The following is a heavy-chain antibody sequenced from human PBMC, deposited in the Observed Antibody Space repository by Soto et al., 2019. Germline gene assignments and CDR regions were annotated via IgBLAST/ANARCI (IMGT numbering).Heavy chain of an antibody. V-gene: IGHV3-7*05. D-gene: IGHD7-27*01. CDR1: GFTFSSYW. Sequence: GGSLRLSCAASGFTFSSYWMSWVRQAPGKGLEWVANIKQDGSEKYYVDSVKGRFTISRDNAKNSLYLQMNSLRAEDTAVYYCARIGSRPTWGSYYYGMDVWGQGTTVTVSS. CDR2: IKQDGSEK. CDR3: ARIGSRPTWGSYYYGMDV. J-gene: IGHJ6*02.